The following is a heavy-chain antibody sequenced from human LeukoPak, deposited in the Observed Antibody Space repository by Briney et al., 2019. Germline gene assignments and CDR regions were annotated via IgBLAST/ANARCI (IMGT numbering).Heavy chain of an antibody. D-gene: IGHD2-8*01. CDR1: GGSISSSSYY. V-gene: IGHV4-39*01. CDR3: ARRPGPHIVLMVYAMGSWFDP. CDR2: IYYSGST. J-gene: IGHJ5*02. Sequence: PSETLSLTCTVSGGSISSSSYYWGWIRQPPGKGLEWIGSIYYSGSTYYNPSLKSRVTISVDTSKNQFSLKLSSVTAADTAVYYCARRPGPHIVLMVYAMGSWFDPWGQGTLVTVSS.